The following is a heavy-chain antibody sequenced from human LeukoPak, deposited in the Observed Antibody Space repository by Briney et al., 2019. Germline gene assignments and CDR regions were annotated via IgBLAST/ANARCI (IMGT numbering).Heavy chain of an antibody. CDR1: GYTFSDNY. Sequence: AAVKVSCKASGYTFSDNYIHWVRQAPGQGLEWMGWINPHIGGTNSGETFHGRVTLTRDTSISTAYMDLSSLISADTAVYFCAREFMRVTAFDIWGQGTMVTVSS. V-gene: IGHV1-2*02. D-gene: IGHD2-21*02. J-gene: IGHJ3*02. CDR3: AREFMRVTAFDI. CDR2: INPHIGGT.